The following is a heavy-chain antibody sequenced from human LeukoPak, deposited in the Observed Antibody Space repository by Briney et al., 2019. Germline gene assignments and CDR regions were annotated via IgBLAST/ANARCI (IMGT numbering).Heavy chain of an antibody. D-gene: IGHD6-19*01. Sequence: GASVKVSCKASGGTFSSYAISWVRQAPGQGLEWMGRIIPILGIANYAQKFQGRVTITADKSTSTAYMELSSLRSEDTAVYYCAKGLAVAGNLYDYWGQGTLVTVSS. CDR1: GGTFSSYA. CDR3: AKGLAVAGNLYDY. CDR2: IIPILGIA. J-gene: IGHJ4*02. V-gene: IGHV1-69*04.